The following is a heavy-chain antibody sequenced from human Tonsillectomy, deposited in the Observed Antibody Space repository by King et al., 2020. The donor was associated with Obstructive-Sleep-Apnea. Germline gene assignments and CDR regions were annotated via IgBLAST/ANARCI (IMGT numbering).Heavy chain of an antibody. CDR2: ISSSSSYI. Sequence: QLVQSGGGLVKPGGSLRLSCAASGFTFSSYSMNWVRQAPGKGLEWVSSISSSSSYIYYADSVKGRFTISRDNAKNSLYLQMNSLRAEDTAVYYCARDEGYCSRTSCYAGGGMDVWGQGTTVTVSS. CDR3: ARDEGYCSRTSCYAGGGMDV. D-gene: IGHD2-2*01. CDR1: GFTFSSYS. J-gene: IGHJ6*02. V-gene: IGHV3-21*01.